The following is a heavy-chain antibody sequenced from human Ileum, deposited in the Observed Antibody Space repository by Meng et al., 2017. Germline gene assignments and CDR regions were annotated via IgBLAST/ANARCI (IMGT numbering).Heavy chain of an antibody. CDR2: AST. CDR1: GGSVSSDVFQ. CDR3: ARDHWGSLDY. V-gene: IGHV4-61*08. D-gene: IGHD7-27*01. J-gene: IGHJ4*02. Sequence: PSRDSRTGSVGPAANLSLLCTGSGGSVSSDVFQWGWVRQPPGKGLEWIGYASTNYNPSLKSRVTISLDTSKNQFSLELSSVTAADTAVYYCARDHWGSLDYWGQGILVTVSS.